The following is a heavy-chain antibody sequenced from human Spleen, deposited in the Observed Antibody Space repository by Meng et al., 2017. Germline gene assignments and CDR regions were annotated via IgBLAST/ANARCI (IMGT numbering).Heavy chain of an antibody. CDR3: SRGLSTMAPDFDY. Sequence: QVQRHQRGAGLSTPSHTVTLTCVVSGGTYSDYSEGRTRQPPGRGLDWMGEFSHSGRANGNPSLARRATMSGDTSQNTLSPMLSSVPPSDSAVYYWSRGLSTMAPDFDYGGQGTLVTVSS. D-gene: IGHD1-1*01. J-gene: IGHJ4*02. V-gene: IGHV4-34*04. CDR1: GGTYSDYS. CDR2: FSHSGRA.